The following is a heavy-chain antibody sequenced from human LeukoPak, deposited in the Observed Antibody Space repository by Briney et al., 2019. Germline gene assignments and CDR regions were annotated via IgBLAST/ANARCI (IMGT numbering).Heavy chain of an antibody. J-gene: IGHJ4*02. CDR1: GFPFSDYY. Sequence: GGSLRLSCAASGFPFSDYYMSWIRQAPGKGLEWVSYISNNRGFTYYSDSVKGRFTISRDSAKNSLYLQMNSLRVEDTAVYYCARDRGTGYCEFDYWGQGTLVTVSS. V-gene: IGHV3-11*05. D-gene: IGHD1-14*01. CDR3: ARDRGTGYCEFDY. CDR2: ISNNRGFT.